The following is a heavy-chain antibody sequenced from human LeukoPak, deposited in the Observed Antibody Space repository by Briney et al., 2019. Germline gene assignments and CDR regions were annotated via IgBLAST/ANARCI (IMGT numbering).Heavy chain of an antibody. CDR1: GGSISSGSYY. CDR3: ARDKTFEVVNYFNY. D-gene: IGHD3-3*01. Sequence: PSETLSLTCTVSGGSISSGSYYWGWIRQPPGKGLEWIGSTYYSGSTYYNPSLKSRITVSLDTSKNQFSLKLSSVTAADTAVYYCARDKTFEVVNYFNYWGQGTLVTVSS. J-gene: IGHJ4*02. V-gene: IGHV4-39*07. CDR2: TYYSGST.